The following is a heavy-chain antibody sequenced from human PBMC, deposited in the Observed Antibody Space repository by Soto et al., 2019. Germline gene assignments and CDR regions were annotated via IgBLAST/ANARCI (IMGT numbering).Heavy chain of an antibody. D-gene: IGHD3-9*01. J-gene: IGHJ4*02. CDR1: GYIFTSYS. CDR2: INPSSGST. CDR3: ARDQEVNYYDILTGLGSAPDY. V-gene: IGHV1-46*03. Sequence: VASVKVSCKAAGYIFTSYSLHWVRQAPGQGLEWMGIINPSSGSTRYAQKFQGRVTMTRDTSTSTVYIELSSLRSEDTAVYYFARDQEVNYYDILTGLGSAPDYWGQGTLVTVSS.